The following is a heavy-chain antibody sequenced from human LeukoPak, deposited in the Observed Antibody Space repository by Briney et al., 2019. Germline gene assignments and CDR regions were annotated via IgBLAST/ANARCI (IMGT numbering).Heavy chain of an antibody. J-gene: IGHJ4*02. Sequence: PSETLSLTCTVSGDSISSYYWSWIRQPPGKGLEWIGYIYYSGSTNYNPSLKSRVTISVDTSKNDFSLKLSSVTAADTAVYYCARGSIAVAGTQGPLFDYWGQGTLVTVSS. CDR1: GDSISSYY. CDR3: ARGSIAVAGTQGPLFDY. CDR2: IYYSGST. D-gene: IGHD6-19*01. V-gene: IGHV4-59*01.